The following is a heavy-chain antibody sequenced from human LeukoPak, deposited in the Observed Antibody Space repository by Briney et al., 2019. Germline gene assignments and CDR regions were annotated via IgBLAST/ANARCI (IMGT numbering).Heavy chain of an antibody. D-gene: IGHD2-2*01. CDR3: ARVGPPGTLDY. CDR2: ISSSGSTI. J-gene: IGHJ4*02. Sequence: GGSLRLSCAASGFTFSDYYMSWISQAPGKGLEWVSYISSSGSTIYYADSVKGRFTTSRDNAKNSLYLQMNSLRAEDTAVYYCARVGPPGTLDYWGQGTLVTVSS. CDR1: GFTFSDYY. V-gene: IGHV3-11*04.